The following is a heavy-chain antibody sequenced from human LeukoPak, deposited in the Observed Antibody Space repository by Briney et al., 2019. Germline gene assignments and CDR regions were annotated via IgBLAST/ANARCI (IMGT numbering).Heavy chain of an antibody. D-gene: IGHD5-12*01. CDR3: ARAGGYSPASHQYYYYYYGMDV. CDR1: GYTFTSYD. J-gene: IGHJ6*02. Sequence: ASVEVSCKASGYTFTSYDINWVRQAPGQGLEWMGWMNPNSGNTGYAQKFQGRVTMTRNTSISTAYMELSSLRSEDTAVYYCARAGGYSPASHQYYYYYYGMDVWGQGTTVTVSS. CDR2: MNPNSGNT. V-gene: IGHV1-8*01.